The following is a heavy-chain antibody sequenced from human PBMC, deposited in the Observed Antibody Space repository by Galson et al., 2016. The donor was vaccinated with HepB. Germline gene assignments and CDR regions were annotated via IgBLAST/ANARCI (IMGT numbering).Heavy chain of an antibody. J-gene: IGHJ5*01. V-gene: IGHV2-5*08. CDR1: GFSLSTAGMG. CDR3: AHHREWFDF. CDR2: IYWDDDI. Sequence: PALVKPTQTLTLTCTFSGFSLSTAGMGVGWIRQPPGKALEWLALIYWDDDIRYSPFLKNRLTITKGTSENQVVLTMTNMNPVDTATYYCAHHREWFDFWGQGNLVIVSS.